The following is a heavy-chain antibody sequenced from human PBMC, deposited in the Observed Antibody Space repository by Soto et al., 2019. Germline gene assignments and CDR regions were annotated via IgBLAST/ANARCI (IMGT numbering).Heavy chain of an antibody. D-gene: IGHD1-26*01. CDR2: IYNRGST. CDR1: GGSISSGDYC. CDR3: ARGPSGDKVDY. V-gene: IGHV4-30-4*01. Sequence: QVHLQESGPGLVEPSQTLSLTCTVSGGSISSGDYCWSWIRQTPGKGLEWIGHIYNRGSTYSNPSLKSRGTLSVDTSKTQFSLKLSSVTAADPAVYFCARGPSGDKVDYWCQGILVTVSS. J-gene: IGHJ4*02.